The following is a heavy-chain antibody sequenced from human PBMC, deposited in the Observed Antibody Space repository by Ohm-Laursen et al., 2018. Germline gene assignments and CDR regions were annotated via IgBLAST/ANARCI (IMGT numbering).Heavy chain of an antibody. V-gene: IGHV3-74*01. Sequence: SLRLSCAASGLTFSYYWMHWVRQAPGKGLVWVSHIKNDGSTTTYADSVKGRFTISRDNARNTLYLQMNSLGAEDTAVYYCAKEDDSSTGGYWGQGTLVTVSS. D-gene: IGHD3-22*01. CDR2: IKNDGSTT. CDR1: GLTFSYYW. J-gene: IGHJ4*02. CDR3: AKEDDSSTGGY.